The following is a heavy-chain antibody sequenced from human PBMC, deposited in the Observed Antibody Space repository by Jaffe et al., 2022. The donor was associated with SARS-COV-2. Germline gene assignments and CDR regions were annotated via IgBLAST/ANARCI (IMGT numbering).Heavy chain of an antibody. J-gene: IGHJ5*01. Sequence: EVQLVESGGGLVQPGGSLRLSCAASGFTFSTYFMHWVRQVPGKGLVWVSIISSDGATTKYADSVKGRFIISRDNAKNTVYLQMNSLRAEDTAVYYCTRGSGGGFDPWGQGTLVTVSS. CDR1: GFTFSTYF. V-gene: IGHV3-74*03. D-gene: IGHD2-15*01. CDR3: TRGSGGGFDP. CDR2: ISSDGATT.